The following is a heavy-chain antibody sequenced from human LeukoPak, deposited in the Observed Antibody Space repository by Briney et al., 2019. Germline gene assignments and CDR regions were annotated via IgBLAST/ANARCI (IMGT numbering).Heavy chain of an antibody. J-gene: IGHJ2*01. D-gene: IGHD3-10*01. CDR1: GFTVGTKY. V-gene: IGHV3-53*01. Sequence: AVGSLRLSCAASGFTVGTKYMNWVRQAPGKGLEWISILYSGGDTYYADSVKGRFTISRDNSRNTLSLQMNSLRVDDTAVYYCARVGDHYHWYFDLWGRGTLVTVSS. CDR2: LYSGGDT. CDR3: ARVGDHYHWYFDL.